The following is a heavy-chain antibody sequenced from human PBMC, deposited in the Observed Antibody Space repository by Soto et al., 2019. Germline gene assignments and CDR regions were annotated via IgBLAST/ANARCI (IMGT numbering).Heavy chain of an antibody. V-gene: IGHV3-30-3*01. D-gene: IGHD4-4*01. CDR1: GFAFSPYA. CDR3: ARRHWVPDYMTRPYDS. Sequence: QVQLVESGGGVVQPGRSLRLSCAASGFAFSPYAMHWVRQAPGKGLEWVAVISNDGSEKYYAASVKGRFTISRDNSKNTLYLQMNSLIPEDTAAYYFARRHWVPDYMTRPYDSWGRGTLVTVS. CDR2: ISNDGSEK. J-gene: IGHJ4*02.